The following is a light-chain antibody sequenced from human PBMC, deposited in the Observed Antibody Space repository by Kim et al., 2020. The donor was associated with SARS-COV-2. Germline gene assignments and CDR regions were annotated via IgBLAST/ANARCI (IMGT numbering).Light chain of an antibody. CDR2: AAS. CDR1: QSISSY. J-gene: IGKJ4*01. Sequence: VGDRVTITCRASQSISSYLNWYQQKPGKAPKLLIYAASSLQSWVPSRFSGSGSGTDCTLTISSLQPEDFATYYCQQSYSTPLTFGGGTKVYI. V-gene: IGKV1-39*01. CDR3: QQSYSTPLT.